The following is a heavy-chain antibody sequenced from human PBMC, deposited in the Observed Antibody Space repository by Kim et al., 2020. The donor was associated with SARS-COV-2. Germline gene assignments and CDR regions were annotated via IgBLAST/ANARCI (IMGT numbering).Heavy chain of an antibody. V-gene: IGHV3-74*01. J-gene: IGHJ6*02. Sequence: AGSMKGRFTTTGETAKNTIYLQRNSLRAEDTAVYYCARGGRGSGSSMDVWGQGTTVTVSS. CDR3: ARGGRGSGSSMDV. D-gene: IGHD3-10*01.